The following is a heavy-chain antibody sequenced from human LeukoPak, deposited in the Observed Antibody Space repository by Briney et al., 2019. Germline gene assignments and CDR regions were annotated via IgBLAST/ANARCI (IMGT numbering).Heavy chain of an antibody. J-gene: IGHJ6*02. CDR2: IKQDGSEK. Sequence: GGPLRLSCAASGLTFSSYWMSWVRKSPGKGLEWVANIKQDGSEKYYVDSVKGRFTISRDNAKNSLYLQMNSLRAEDTAVYYCARVPYGMDVWGQGTTVTVSS. CDR1: GLTFSSYW. CDR3: ARVPYGMDV. V-gene: IGHV3-7*01.